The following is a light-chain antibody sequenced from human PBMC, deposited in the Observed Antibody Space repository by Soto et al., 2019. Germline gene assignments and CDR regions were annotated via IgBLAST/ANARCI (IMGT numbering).Light chain of an antibody. J-gene: IGKJ1*01. Sequence: DIQMTQAPPTMSGSVGDRVTSSCRASQRISRWAAWYQQKPGKAPKVVMYEASPLEGGVPTRFSGSGYGTEFTFTVLHLQPRDLGTCYSQHCNSYPWTFGHGTKVEI. CDR1: QRISRW. V-gene: IGKV1-5*03. CDR3: QHCNSYPWT. CDR2: EAS.